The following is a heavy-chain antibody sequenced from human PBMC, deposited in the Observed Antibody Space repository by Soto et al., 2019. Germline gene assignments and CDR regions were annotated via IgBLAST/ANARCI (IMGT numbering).Heavy chain of an antibody. V-gene: IGHV3-33*01. J-gene: IGHJ4*02. D-gene: IGHD3-10*01. CDR3: ARGVRGVNFDY. CDR1: GFTFSSYG. CDR2: IWYDGSNK. Sequence: QVQLVESGGGVVQPGRSLRLSCAASGFTFSSYGMHWVRQAPGKGLEWVAVIWYDGSNKYYADSVKGRFTISRDNSKNTLYLQMNSLRAEDTAVYYCARGVRGVNFDYWGQGTLVTVSS.